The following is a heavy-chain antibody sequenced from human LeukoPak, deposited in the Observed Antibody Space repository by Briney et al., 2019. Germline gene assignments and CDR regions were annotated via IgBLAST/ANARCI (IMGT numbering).Heavy chain of an antibody. D-gene: IGHD5-12*01. J-gene: IGHJ4*02. V-gene: IGHV4-59*06. CDR3: ARARPYSGYDY. Sequence: SETLSLTCAVSGGSISNYYWSWFRQPPGKGLEWIGYIYYSGSTYYNPSLKSRVTISVDTSKNQFSLKLSSVTAADTAVYYCARARPYSGYDYWGQGTLVTVSS. CDR1: GGSISNYY. CDR2: IYYSGST.